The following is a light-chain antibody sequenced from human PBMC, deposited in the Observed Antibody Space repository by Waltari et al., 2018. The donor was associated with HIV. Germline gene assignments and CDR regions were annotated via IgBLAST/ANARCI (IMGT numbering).Light chain of an antibody. CDR2: EVS. V-gene: IGLV2-8*01. CDR1: SSAVGGYNF. J-gene: IGLJ2*01. CDR3: SSYAGSNDWI. Sequence: QSALTQPPSASGSPGQSLTISCTGTSSAVGGYNFLCWYQQHPGTATKLMIYEVSKRPSGVPDRFSGSKSGNTASLTVSGLQAEDEADYYCSSYAGSNDWIFGGGTKRTVL.